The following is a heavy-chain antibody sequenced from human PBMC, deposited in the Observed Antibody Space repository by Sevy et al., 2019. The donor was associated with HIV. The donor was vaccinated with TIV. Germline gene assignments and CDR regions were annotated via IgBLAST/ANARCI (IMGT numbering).Heavy chain of an antibody. D-gene: IGHD2-2*01. CDR3: ASLEVVPAAQSAY. J-gene: IGHJ4*02. CDR2: INPNSGGT. CDR1: GYTFTGYY. V-gene: IGHV1-2*02. Sequence: ASVKVSCKASGYTFTGYYMHWVRQAPGQGLEWMGWINPNSGGTNYAQKFQGRVTMTRDTSISTAYMELSRLGSDDTAVYYCASLEVVPAAQSAYWGQGTLVTVSS.